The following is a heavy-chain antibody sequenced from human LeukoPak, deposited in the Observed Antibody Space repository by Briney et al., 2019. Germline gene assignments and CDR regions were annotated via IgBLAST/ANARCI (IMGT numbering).Heavy chain of an antibody. Sequence: GGSLRLSCAASGFTFSSYGMSWVRQAPGKGLEWVSAISGSGGSTYYADSVKGRFTISRDNSKNTLYLQMNSLRAEDTAVYYCAKGRAAAEYWYFDLWGRGTLVTVSS. D-gene: IGHD6-25*01. CDR2: ISGSGGST. CDR3: AKGRAAAEYWYFDL. J-gene: IGHJ2*01. V-gene: IGHV3-23*01. CDR1: GFTFSSYG.